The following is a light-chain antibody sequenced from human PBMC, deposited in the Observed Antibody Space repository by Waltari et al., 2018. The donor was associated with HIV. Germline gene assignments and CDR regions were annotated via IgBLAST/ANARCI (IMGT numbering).Light chain of an antibody. CDR1: QSVRSN. V-gene: IGKV3-15*01. J-gene: IGKJ1*01. CDR3: QLYNNWPPR. Sequence: EVVLTQSPGTLPLSPGERVIVYCRASQSVRSNYLAWYQQKPGQAPRLLIYGASTRATGIPARFSGSGSGTEFTLTISSLQSEDFAAYYCQLYNNWPPRFGQGTKVEIK. CDR2: GAS.